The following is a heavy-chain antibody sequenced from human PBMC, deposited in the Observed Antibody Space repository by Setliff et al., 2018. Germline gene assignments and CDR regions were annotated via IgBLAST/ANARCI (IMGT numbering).Heavy chain of an antibody. Sequence: GASVKVSCKTSGFRFTNFGFSWVRQAPGQGLEWLGSISPYSGNTNYPQWLQDRVTMTIDTSATTVYMELKSLRSDDTAVYYCARAPLESGYYYGQGHYFDYWGQGTLVTVSS. V-gene: IGHV1-18*01. CDR1: GFRFTNFG. D-gene: IGHD5-18*01. CDR3: ARAPLESGYYYGQGHYFDY. CDR2: ISPYSGNT. J-gene: IGHJ4*02.